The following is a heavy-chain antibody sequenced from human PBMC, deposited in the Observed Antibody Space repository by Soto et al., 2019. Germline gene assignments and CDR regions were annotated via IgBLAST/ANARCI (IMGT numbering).Heavy chain of an antibody. J-gene: IGHJ3*02. V-gene: IGHV4-59*08. CDR2: IYYSGST. D-gene: IGHD6-13*01. Sequence: SETLSLTCTVSGGSISSYYWSWIRQPPGKGLEWIGYIYYSGSTNYNPSLKSRVTISVDTSKNQFSLKLSSVTAADTAVYYCARHSGRESSWYLHDAFDIWGQGTMVTVS. CDR3: ARHSGRESSWYLHDAFDI. CDR1: GGSISSYY.